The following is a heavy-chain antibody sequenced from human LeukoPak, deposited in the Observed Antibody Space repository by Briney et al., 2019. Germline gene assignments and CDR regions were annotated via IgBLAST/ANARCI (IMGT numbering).Heavy chain of an antibody. J-gene: IGHJ4*02. Sequence: GGSLRLSCAASGFTFSSYSMNWVRQAPGKGLEWVSSISSSSSYIYYADSVKGRFTISRDNAKNSLYLQMNSLRAEDTAVYYCARDRWSGIDRYCFDYWGQGTLVTVSS. CDR1: GFTFSSYS. CDR2: ISSSSSYI. D-gene: IGHD2-15*01. CDR3: ARDRWSGIDRYCFDY. V-gene: IGHV3-21*01.